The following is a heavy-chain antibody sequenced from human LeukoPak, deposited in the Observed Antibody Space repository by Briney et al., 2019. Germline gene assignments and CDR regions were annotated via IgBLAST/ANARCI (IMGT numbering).Heavy chain of an antibody. CDR3: AKDLSDPVMVIES. Sequence: SVKVSCKASGGTFSSYAISWVRQAPGQGLEWMGGIIPIFGTANYAQKFQGRVTITADESTSTAYMELSSLRSEDTAVYYCAKDLSDPVMVIESWGQGTLVTVSS. CDR2: IIPIFGTA. D-gene: IGHD5-18*01. CDR1: GGTFSSYA. J-gene: IGHJ4*02. V-gene: IGHV1-69*13.